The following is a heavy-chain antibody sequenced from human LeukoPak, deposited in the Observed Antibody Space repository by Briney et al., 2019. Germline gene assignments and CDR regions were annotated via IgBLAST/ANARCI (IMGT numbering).Heavy chain of an antibody. Sequence: GGSLRLSCAASGFTFSSYAMHWVRQAPGKGLEWVANIKQDGSEKDYVDSVKGRFTISRDTAKNSLYLQMNSLRAEDTAVYYCARIKSQGVVVPLLRSTYYFDYWGQGTLVTVSS. D-gene: IGHD2-21*01. CDR3: ARIKSQGVVVPLLRSTYYFDY. CDR1: GFTFSSYA. J-gene: IGHJ4*02. V-gene: IGHV3-7*01. CDR2: IKQDGSEK.